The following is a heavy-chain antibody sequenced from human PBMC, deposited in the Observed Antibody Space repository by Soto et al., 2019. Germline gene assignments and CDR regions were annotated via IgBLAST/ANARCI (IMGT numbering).Heavy chain of an antibody. Sequence: QVQLVQSGAEVKKPGSSVKVSCKASGGTFSSYAISWVRQAPGQGLEWMGGIIPIFGTANYAQKFQGRVTITAAESTSTAYMELSSLRSEDTAVYCRASSYYDYVWGSYSWGQGTLVTVSS. CDR1: GGTFSSYA. V-gene: IGHV1-69*01. CDR2: IIPIFGTA. J-gene: IGHJ4*02. CDR3: ASSYYDYVWGSYS. D-gene: IGHD3-16*01.